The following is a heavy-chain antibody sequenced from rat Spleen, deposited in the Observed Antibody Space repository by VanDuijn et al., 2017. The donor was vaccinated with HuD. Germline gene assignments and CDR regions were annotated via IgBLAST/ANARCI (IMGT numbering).Heavy chain of an antibody. CDR1: GFIFSNFG. Sequence: EVQLVESGGGLVQPGRSLKLSCTASGFIFSNFGMHWIRQAPTKGLEWVASISPNGGNTYYRDSVKGRFTISRDNAKSTLYLQMDSLRSEDTATYYCARGDGSPPAGDAWGQGASVTVSS. CDR3: ARGDGSPPAGDA. D-gene: IGHD1-12*02. CDR2: ISPNGGNT. J-gene: IGHJ4*01. V-gene: IGHV5-19*01.